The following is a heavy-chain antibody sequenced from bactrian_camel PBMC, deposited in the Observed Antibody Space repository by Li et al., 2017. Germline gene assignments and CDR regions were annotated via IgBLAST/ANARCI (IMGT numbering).Heavy chain of an antibody. J-gene: IGHJ4*01. CDR2: SYSDSSVT. CDR3: ATRYSDYDPGAHY. V-gene: IGHV3S7*01. D-gene: IGHD4*01. Sequence: HVQLVESGGGSVQAGGSLRLSCAASGFTFSSAAMSWVRQARGKGLEWVSGSYSDSSVTRYADSVKDRFTISRDNAKNTLYLQMNSLKPEDTAVYYCATRYSDYDPGAHYWGQGTQVTVS. CDR1: GFTFSSAA.